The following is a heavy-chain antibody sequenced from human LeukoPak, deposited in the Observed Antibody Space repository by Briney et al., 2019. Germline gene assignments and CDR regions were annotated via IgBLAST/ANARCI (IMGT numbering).Heavy chain of an antibody. D-gene: IGHD3-9*01. V-gene: IGHV1-69*05. Sequence: SVKVSCKASGGTFSSYAISWVRQAPGQGLEWMGGIIPIFGTANYAQKLQGRVTITRDTSASTAYMELSSLRSEDTAVYYCARENMKYYDILTGYLGFDYWGQGTLVTVSS. CDR2: IIPIFGTA. J-gene: IGHJ4*02. CDR1: GGTFSSYA. CDR3: ARENMKYYDILTGYLGFDY.